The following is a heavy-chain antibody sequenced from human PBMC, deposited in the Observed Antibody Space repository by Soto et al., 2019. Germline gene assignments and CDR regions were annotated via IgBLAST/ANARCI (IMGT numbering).Heavy chain of an antibody. D-gene: IGHD4-4*01. CDR2: IYYSGST. CDR3: ARHSNRNYGLYYFDY. CDR1: GGSISSSSYY. Sequence: PSETLSLTCTVSGGSISSSSYYWVWLPQPPGKGLEWIGYIYYSGSTKYKPSLKSRVTISVDTSKDQFSLKVSSATAADTAVYYCARHSNRNYGLYYFDYWGLGALVTVSS. J-gene: IGHJ4*02. V-gene: IGHV4-61*05.